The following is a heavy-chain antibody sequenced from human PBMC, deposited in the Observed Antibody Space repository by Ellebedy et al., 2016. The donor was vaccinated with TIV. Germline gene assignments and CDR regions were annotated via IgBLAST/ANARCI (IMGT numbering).Heavy chain of an antibody. CDR3: ATDLGTRAFDV. D-gene: IGHD1-1*01. V-gene: IGHV3-21*06. Sequence: GESLKISCAASGFIFSSYGMAWVRQAPGRGPEWVSSTGGSGSESYYGDAVRGRFTIFRDNAKNSLFLHMNSLTAEDTGVYYCATDLGTRAFDVWGQGTMVTVSS. CDR1: GFIFSSYG. CDR2: TGGSGSES. J-gene: IGHJ3*01.